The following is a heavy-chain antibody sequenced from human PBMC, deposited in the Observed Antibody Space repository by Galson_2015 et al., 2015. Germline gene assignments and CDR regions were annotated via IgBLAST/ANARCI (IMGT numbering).Heavy chain of an antibody. Sequence: TLSLTCTVSGGSISSGGYYWSWIRQHPGKGLEWIGYIYYSGSTYYNPSLKSRVTISVDTSKNQFSLKLSSVTAADTAVYYCARGWFVTMIVGPSGFDPWGQGTLVTVSS. CDR3: ARGWFVTMIVGPSGFDP. CDR1: GGSISSGGYY. J-gene: IGHJ5*02. V-gene: IGHV4-31*03. CDR2: IYYSGST. D-gene: IGHD3-22*01.